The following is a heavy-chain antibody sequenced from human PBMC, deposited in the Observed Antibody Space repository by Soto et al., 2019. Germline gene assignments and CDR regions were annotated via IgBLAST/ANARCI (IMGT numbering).Heavy chain of an antibody. V-gene: IGHV1-18*01. D-gene: IGHD3-3*01. CDR1: GYTFTSYG. Sequence: QVQLVQSGAEVKKPGASVKVSCKASGYTFTSYGISWVRQAPGQGLEWMGWISAYNGNTNYAQKLQGRVTMTTDTPTSTAYMELRSLRSDDTAVYYCARSSEKAYYDFWSGYRADFDYWGQGTLVTVSS. CDR2: ISAYNGNT. J-gene: IGHJ4*02. CDR3: ARSSEKAYYDFWSGYRADFDY.